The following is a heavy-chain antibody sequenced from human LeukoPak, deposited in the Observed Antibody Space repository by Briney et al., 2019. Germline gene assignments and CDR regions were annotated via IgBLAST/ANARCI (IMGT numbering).Heavy chain of an antibody. J-gene: IGHJ4*02. CDR3: ARAFAMATYYFDY. CDR2: ISYDGSNK. CDR1: GFTFSSYG. V-gene: IGHV3-30*03. D-gene: IGHD2-2*01. Sequence: GGSLRLSCAASGFTFSSYGMHWVRQAPGKGLEWVAVISYDGSNKYYADSVKGRFTISRDNSKNTLYLQMNSLRAEDTAVYYCARAFAMATYYFDYWGQGTLVTVSS.